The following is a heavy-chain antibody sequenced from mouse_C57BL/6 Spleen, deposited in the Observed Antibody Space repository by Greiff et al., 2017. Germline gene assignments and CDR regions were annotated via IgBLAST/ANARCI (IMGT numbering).Heavy chain of an antibody. D-gene: IGHD1-1*01. J-gene: IGHJ2*01. CDR2: IYPGSGST. CDR3: ARGVFITPLYYFGY. CDR1: GYTFTSYW. Sequence: VQLQQSGAELVKPGASVKMSCKASGYTFTSYWITWVKQRPGQGLEWIGDIYPGSGSTNYNEKFKSKATLTVDTSSSTAYMQLSSLTSEDSAVYYCARGVFITPLYYFGYWGQGTTLTVSS. V-gene: IGHV1-55*01.